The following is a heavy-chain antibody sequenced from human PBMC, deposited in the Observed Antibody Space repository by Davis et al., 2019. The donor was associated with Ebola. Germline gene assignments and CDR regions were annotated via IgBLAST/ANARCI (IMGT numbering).Heavy chain of an antibody. V-gene: IGHV3-30*03. CDR1: GFIFSSFG. CDR2: LSYDGSHE. CDR3: ATQGVRYGDYPFDF. D-gene: IGHD4-17*01. J-gene: IGHJ4*02. Sequence: PGGSLRLSCAASGFIFSSFGMQWVRQAPGKGLEWVAALSYDGSHENHAQSVKGRFTISRDNSKNTLYLQMNSLKAEDTAVYDCATQGVRYGDYPFDFWGPGTLVTVSS.